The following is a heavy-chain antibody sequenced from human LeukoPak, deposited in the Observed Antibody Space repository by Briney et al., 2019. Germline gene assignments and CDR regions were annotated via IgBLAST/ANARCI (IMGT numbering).Heavy chain of an antibody. CDR1: GFTFSSYG. V-gene: IGHV3-23*01. Sequence: GGSLRLSCAASGFTFSSYGMSWVRQAPGKGLEWVSAISTSGGSTYYADSVKGRFTISRDNSKNTLYLQMNSLRAEDTAVYYCAKGWYYYDSSGYSDWGQGTLVTVSS. J-gene: IGHJ4*02. CDR2: ISTSGGST. D-gene: IGHD3-22*01. CDR3: AKGWYYYDSSGYSD.